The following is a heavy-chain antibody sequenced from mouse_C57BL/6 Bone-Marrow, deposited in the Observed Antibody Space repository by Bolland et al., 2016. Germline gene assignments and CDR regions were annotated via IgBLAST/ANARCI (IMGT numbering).Heavy chain of an antibody. Sequence: GNTYYNEKFKGKATLTADKSSSTAYMELRSLTSEDSAVYFCARGDGYYLDYWGQGTT. CDR3: ARGDGYYLDY. D-gene: IGHD2-3*01. CDR2: GNT. J-gene: IGHJ2*01. V-gene: IGHV1-81*01.